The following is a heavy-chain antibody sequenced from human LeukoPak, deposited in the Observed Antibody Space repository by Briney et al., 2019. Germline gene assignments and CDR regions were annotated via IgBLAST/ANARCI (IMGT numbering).Heavy chain of an antibody. Sequence: GRSLRLSCAASGFTFSSYGMHWVRQAPGKGLEWVAVIWYDGSNKCYADSVKGRFTISRDNSKNTLYLQMNSLRAEDTAVYYCAREFFKDIVVVPAANHGGVDYYYYGMDVWGQGTTVTVSS. CDR1: GFTFSSYG. CDR3: AREFFKDIVVVPAANHGGVDYYYYGMDV. D-gene: IGHD2-2*01. J-gene: IGHJ6*02. CDR2: IWYDGSNK. V-gene: IGHV3-33*01.